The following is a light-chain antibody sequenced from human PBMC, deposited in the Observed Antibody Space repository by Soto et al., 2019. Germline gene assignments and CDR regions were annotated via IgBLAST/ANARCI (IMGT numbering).Light chain of an antibody. CDR1: SNDVGGYNY. V-gene: IGLV2-14*01. Sequence: SALAQPASVSGSPGQSITISCTGTSNDVGGYNYVSWYRHHPGKAPKLMIYEASNRPSGVSNRFSGSKSGNTASLTISRLQAGYEADYYCASYKSSSHSVFGSGTKVAVL. CDR2: EAS. J-gene: IGLJ1*01. CDR3: ASYKSSSHSV.